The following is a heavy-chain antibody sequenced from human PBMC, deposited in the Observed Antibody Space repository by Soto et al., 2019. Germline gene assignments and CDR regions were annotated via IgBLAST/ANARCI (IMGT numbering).Heavy chain of an antibody. CDR3: TLGSQVNYFYFYGVNV. D-gene: IGHD3-10*01. V-gene: IGHV3-72*01. CDR1: GGSFSPNY. J-gene: IGHJ6*02. Sequence: LSLTCTVSGGSFSPNYWSWIRQPPGKGLEWVGRSRDKAQSYSTEYAAAVKGRFTISRDESKNSFYLQMNSLKSEDTAVYYCTLGSQVNYFYFYGVNVWGQGTTVTVSS. CDR2: SRDKAQSYST.